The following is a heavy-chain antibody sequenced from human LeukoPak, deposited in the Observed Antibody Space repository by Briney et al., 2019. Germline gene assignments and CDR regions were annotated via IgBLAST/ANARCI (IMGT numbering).Heavy chain of an antibody. J-gene: IGHJ4*02. D-gene: IGHD5-18*01. CDR3: ARSGYSYGSYYFDY. Sequence: GRSLRLSCAASGFTFSSYAMHWVRQASGKGLEWVAVISYDGSNKYYADSVKGRFTISRDNSKNTLYLQMNSLRAEDTAVYYCARSGYSYGSYYFDYWGQGTLVTVSS. CDR2: ISYDGSNK. V-gene: IGHV3-30-3*01. CDR1: GFTFSSYA.